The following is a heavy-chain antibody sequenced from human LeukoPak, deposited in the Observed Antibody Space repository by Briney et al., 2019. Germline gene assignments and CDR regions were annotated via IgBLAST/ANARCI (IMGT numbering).Heavy chain of an antibody. Sequence: GGSLRLSCTASEFIFNNYGMHWVRQAPGKGLEWVSYITLSSSTIYYADSVKGRFTISRDNAKNSLYLQMNSLRAEDTAVYYCAREPSYSSSWYTSCDYWGQGTLVTVSS. CDR3: AREPSYSSSWYTSCDY. CDR2: ITLSSSTI. J-gene: IGHJ4*02. V-gene: IGHV3-48*01. D-gene: IGHD6-13*01. CDR1: EFIFNNYG.